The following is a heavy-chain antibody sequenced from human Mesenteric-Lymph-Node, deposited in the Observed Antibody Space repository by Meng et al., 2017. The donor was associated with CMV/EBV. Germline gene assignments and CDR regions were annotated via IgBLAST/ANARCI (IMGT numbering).Heavy chain of an antibody. V-gene: IGHV4-30-4*08. J-gene: IGHJ5*01. D-gene: IGHD3-10*01. CDR2: IFYTGIT. Sequence: SETLSLTCAVSGGSTSSDEHYWTWIRQPPGKGLEWIGYIFYTGITYYNPSLKSRVSMSVDTSENQFSLRLSSVTAADTAVYYCARELGGSFDFWGRGTLVTVSS. CDR3: ARELGGSFDF. CDR1: GGSTSSDEHY.